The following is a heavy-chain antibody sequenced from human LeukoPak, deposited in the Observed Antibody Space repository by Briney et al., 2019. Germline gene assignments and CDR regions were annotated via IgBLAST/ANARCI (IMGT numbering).Heavy chain of an antibody. Sequence: GASVKVSCKASGYTFTGYYVHWVRQAPGQGLEWMGWINPNSGGTNYAQKFQGRVSMARDTSISTAYMELSRLRSDDTAVYYCARPVLSGAAAADFDYWGQGTLVTVSS. D-gene: IGHD6-13*01. J-gene: IGHJ4*02. V-gene: IGHV1-2*02. CDR1: GYTFTGYY. CDR2: INPNSGGT. CDR3: ARPVLSGAAAADFDY.